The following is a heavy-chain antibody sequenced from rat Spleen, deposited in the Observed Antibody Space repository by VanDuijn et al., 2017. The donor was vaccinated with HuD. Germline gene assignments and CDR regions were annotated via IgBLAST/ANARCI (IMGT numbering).Heavy chain of an antibody. CDR1: GLSLTSNG. J-gene: IGHJ3*01. D-gene: IGHD1-2*01. V-gene: IGHV2S12*01. Sequence: QVQLKESGPGLVQPSQTLSLTCTVSGLSLTSNGVSWVRQPPGKGLEWIAAISSGGIAYYNSVFKSRLSISRDTSKSQVFLRMNSLQTEYTAIYFCTRDGDSSWFAYWGQGTLVTVSS. CDR2: ISSGGIA. CDR3: TRDGDSSWFAY.